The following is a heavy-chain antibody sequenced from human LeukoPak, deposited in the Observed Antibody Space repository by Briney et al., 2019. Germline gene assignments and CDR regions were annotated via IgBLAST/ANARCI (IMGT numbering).Heavy chain of an antibody. J-gene: IGHJ4*02. Sequence: PGGSLRLSCAASGLTFDDYAMHWVRQAPGKGLEWVSGISWNSGSIGYADSVKGRFTISRDNAKNSLYLQMNSLRAEDMALYYCAKGPRGLFSGPLDYWGQGTLVTVSS. V-gene: IGHV3-9*03. D-gene: IGHD3-22*01. CDR1: GLTFDDYA. CDR2: ISWNSGSI. CDR3: AKGPRGLFSGPLDY.